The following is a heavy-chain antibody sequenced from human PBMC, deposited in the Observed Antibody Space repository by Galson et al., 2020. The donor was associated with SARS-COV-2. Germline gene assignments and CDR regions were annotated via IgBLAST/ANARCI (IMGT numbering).Heavy chain of an antibody. CDR2: VNTGGIP. V-gene: IGHV4-61*02. Sequence: SETLSLTCTVSGGSISSDTYYWSWIRQPAGKGLEWIGRVNTGGIPNYNPSLKSRVTISVDTSKNQFSLKLSSLTAADTAVYFCAGDPRYCSGGSCYSRYGMDVWGQGTTVTVSS. CDR1: GGSISSDTYY. D-gene: IGHD2-15*01. J-gene: IGHJ6*02. CDR3: AGDPRYCSGGSCYSRYGMDV.